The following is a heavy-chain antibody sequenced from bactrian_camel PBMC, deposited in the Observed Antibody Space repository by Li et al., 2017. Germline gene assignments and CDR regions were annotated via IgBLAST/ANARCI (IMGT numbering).Heavy chain of an antibody. CDR3: VGGQMSGI. Sequence: HVQLVESGGGLVQNGGSLKLSCAASGFTFSSYCMYPRSWYRQAPGKGREFISSIDSDGSANYADSVKGRFTIARDNAKNTLYLQMNSLKPEDTALYYCVGGQMSGIWGQGTQVTVS. V-gene: IGHV3S6*01. CDR2: IDSDGSA. CDR1: GFTFSSYC. J-gene: IGHJ4*01. D-gene: IGHD1*01.